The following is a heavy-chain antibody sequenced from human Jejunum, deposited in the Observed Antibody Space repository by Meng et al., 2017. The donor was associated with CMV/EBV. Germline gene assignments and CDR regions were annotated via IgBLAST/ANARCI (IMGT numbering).Heavy chain of an antibody. Sequence: SGFTLSGSGIHGVRQASGKGLEWVGRIRSIANNYATTYAASVKGRFTISRDDSENTAYLQMNSLKAEDTAVYYCTRHQTGDYRYFDLWGQGTLVTVSS. J-gene: IGHJ4*02. CDR2: IRSIANNYAT. D-gene: IGHD7-27*01. CDR3: TRHQTGDYRYFDL. V-gene: IGHV3-73*01. CDR1: GFTLSGSG.